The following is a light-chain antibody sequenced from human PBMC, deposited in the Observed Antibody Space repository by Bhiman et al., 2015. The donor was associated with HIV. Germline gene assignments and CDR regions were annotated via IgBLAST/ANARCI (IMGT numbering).Light chain of an antibody. CDR1: SGSIAHNY. CDR3: QSYHSDKE. Sequence: NFMLTQPHSVSESPGKTVTISCTRTSGSIAHNYVQWYQQRPGSSPTTVIYEDNRTFSGVPDRFSGSIDSSSNSASLTISGLKTEDEADYYCQSYHSDKEFGGGTKLTVL. V-gene: IGLV6-57*01. J-gene: IGLJ3*02. CDR2: EDN.